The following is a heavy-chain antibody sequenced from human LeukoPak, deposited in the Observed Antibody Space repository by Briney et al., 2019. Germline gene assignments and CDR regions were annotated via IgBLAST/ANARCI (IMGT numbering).Heavy chain of an antibody. D-gene: IGHD1-26*01. Sequence: SETLSLTCAVYGGSFSGCYWSWIRQPPGKGLEWIGEINHSGSTNYNPSLKSRVTISVDTSKNQFSLKLSSVTAADTAVYYCARGGRSYRDWFDPWGQGTLVTVSS. CDR1: GGSFSGCY. V-gene: IGHV4-34*01. CDR3: ARGGRSYRDWFDP. CDR2: INHSGST. J-gene: IGHJ5*02.